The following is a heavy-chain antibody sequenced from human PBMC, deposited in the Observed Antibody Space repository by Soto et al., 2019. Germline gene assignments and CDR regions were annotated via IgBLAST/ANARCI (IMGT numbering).Heavy chain of an antibody. Sequence: GGSLRLSCAASGFTFSNAWMNWVRQAPGKGLEWVGRIKSKTDGGTTDYAAPVKGRFTISRDDSKNTLYLQMNSLKTEDTAVYYCTAGDSKAGTTWVPFDYFDYWGQGTLVTVSS. D-gene: IGHD1-7*01. V-gene: IGHV3-15*07. CDR2: IKSKTDGGTT. CDR1: GFTFSNAW. CDR3: TAGDSKAGTTWVPFDYFDY. J-gene: IGHJ4*02.